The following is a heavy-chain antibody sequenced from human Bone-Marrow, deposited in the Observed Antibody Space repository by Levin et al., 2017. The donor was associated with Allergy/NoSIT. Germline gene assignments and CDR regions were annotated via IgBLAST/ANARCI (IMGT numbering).Heavy chain of an antibody. V-gene: IGHV3-48*03. CDR1: GFTFSIYE. D-gene: IGHD6-13*01. CDR2: ISGSSSTI. J-gene: IGHJ4*02. Sequence: GESLKISCAASGFTFSIYEMNWVRQAPGKGLEWVSYISGSSSTIKYADSVKGRFSISRDDAKNSLFLQMNSLRAEDTAFYYCARARDVAASGTVYFEYWGQGTLVTVSS. CDR3: ARARDVAASGTVYFEY.